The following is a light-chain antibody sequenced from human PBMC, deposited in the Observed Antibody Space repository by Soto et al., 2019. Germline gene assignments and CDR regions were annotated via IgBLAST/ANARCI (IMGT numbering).Light chain of an antibody. J-gene: IGKJ5*01. CDR3: QQYGSSQIT. CDR1: QGLLHSNGYNY. CDR2: GAS. V-gene: IGKV3-20*01. Sequence: DIVMTQSPLSLPVTPGEPASISCRSSQGLLHSNGYNYLDWYQQKPGQAPRLLIYGASSRATGIPDRFSGSGSGTDFTLTISRLEPEDFAVYYCQQYGSSQITFGQGTRLEIK.